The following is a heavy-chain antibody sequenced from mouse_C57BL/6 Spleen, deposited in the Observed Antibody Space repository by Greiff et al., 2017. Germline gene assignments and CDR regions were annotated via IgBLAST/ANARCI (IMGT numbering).Heavy chain of an antibody. CDR1: GYTFTSYG. D-gene: IGHD1-1*01. CDR2: IYPRSGNT. Sequence: QVQLQQSGAELARPGASVKLSCKASGYTFTSYGISWVKQRTGQGLEWIGEIYPRSGNTYYNEKFKGKATLTADKSSSTAYMELRSLTSEDSAVYFCAREESLILRFDYWGQGTTLTVSS. V-gene: IGHV1-81*01. CDR3: AREESLILRFDY. J-gene: IGHJ2*01.